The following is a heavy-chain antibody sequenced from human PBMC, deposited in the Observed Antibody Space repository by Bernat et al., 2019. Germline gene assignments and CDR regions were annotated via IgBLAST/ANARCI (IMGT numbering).Heavy chain of an antibody. Sequence: QVQLVQSGAEVKKPGASVKVSCKTSGYTFTSYAIHWVRQAPGQRLEWMGWINAGSGNTKYSQTFQGRVTITRDTSASTAYMELSSLRSEDTALYYCAREVAGTWGYRQHWGQGTLVTVSS. J-gene: IGHJ1*01. V-gene: IGHV1-3*01. CDR3: AREVAGTWGYRQH. CDR1: GYTFTSYA. CDR2: INAGSGNT. D-gene: IGHD6-19*01.